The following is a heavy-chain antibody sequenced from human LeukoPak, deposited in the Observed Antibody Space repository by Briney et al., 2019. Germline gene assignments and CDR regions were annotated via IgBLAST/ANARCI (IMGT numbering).Heavy chain of an antibody. CDR3: ATTLTVTTGFY. Sequence: GGALRLSCAASGFTFSSYWMSWVRQAPGQGLEWGANTKEDGSEKYYVDSVKGRFTISRDNAENSLYLQMHSLRAEDAAVYYCATTLTVTTGFYWGQGTLVTVSS. CDR2: TKEDGSEK. CDR1: GFTFSSYW. V-gene: IGHV3-7*01. D-gene: IGHD4-17*01. J-gene: IGHJ4*02.